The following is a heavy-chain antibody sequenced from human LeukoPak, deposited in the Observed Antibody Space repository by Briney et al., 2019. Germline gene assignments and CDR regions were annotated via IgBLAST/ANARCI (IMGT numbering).Heavy chain of an antibody. Sequence: GGPLRLSCATSGFTFRSYWMSWVRQAPGKGLEWVANIKEDGSEKSYVDSVKGRCTISRDNAKKLLYLQMDSLRVEDTAVYYCARVRITHYYYGMDVWGQGTTVTVSS. CDR1: GFTFRSYW. J-gene: IGHJ6*02. CDR3: ARVRITHYYYGMDV. D-gene: IGHD3-16*01. V-gene: IGHV3-7*01. CDR2: IKEDGSEK.